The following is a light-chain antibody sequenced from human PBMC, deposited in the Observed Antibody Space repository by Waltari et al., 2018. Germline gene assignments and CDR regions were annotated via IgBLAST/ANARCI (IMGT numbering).Light chain of an antibody. CDR3: QQYYSPPWT. CDR1: QSVLYTSNTKNY. Sequence: DIVMTQSPDSLAVSLGERATINCKSIQSVLYTSNTKNYLAWYQQKPGQPPKLLFYWASTRESGVPDRFSGSGSGTDFTLTISGLQAEDVAVYYCQQYYSPPWTFGQGTQVEIK. CDR2: WAS. V-gene: IGKV4-1*01. J-gene: IGKJ1*01.